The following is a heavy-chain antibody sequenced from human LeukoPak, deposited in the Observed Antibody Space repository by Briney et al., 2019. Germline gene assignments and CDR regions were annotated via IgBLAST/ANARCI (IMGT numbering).Heavy chain of an antibody. Sequence: PSETLSLTCTVSHYSINDGYYWGWIRQPPGRGLEWIGNTYKDGTTHYNSSFSSRVTISVDASENQFSLKLSSVTAADTAVYYCARGVMATILTPFDYWGQGTLVTVSS. CDR3: ARGVMATILTPFDY. D-gene: IGHD5-24*01. CDR1: HYSINDGYY. J-gene: IGHJ4*02. CDR2: TYKDGTT. V-gene: IGHV4-38-2*02.